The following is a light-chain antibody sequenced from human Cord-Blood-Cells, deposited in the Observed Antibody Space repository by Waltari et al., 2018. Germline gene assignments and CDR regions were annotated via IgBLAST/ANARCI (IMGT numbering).Light chain of an antibody. CDR2: AAS. CDR3: QKYNSAPHT. V-gene: IGKV1-27*01. J-gene: IGKJ1*01. Sequence: DIQMTQSPSSLSASVGDRVTITCRASQDISNYLAWSQQKPGKVPKLLIYAASTLQSGVPSRFSGSGSGTDFTLTISSLQPEDVATYYCQKYNSAPHTFGQGTKVEIK. CDR1: QDISNY.